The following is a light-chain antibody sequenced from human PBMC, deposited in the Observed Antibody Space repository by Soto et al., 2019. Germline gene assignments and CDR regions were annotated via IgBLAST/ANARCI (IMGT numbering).Light chain of an antibody. J-gene: IGKJ4*01. V-gene: IGKV3-15*01. CDR2: GAS. CDR3: QQYNNWPPLT. Sequence: EIVMTQSPATLSASPGERATLSCRASQSVSSNLAWYQQKPGQAPRLLIYGASTRATGIPARFSGSGSGTASTLTISSLQSEDFAVYYCQQYNNWPPLTFGGGTKVEIK. CDR1: QSVSSN.